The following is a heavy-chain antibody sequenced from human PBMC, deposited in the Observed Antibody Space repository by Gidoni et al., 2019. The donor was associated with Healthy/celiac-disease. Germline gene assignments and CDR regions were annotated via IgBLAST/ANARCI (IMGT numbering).Heavy chain of an antibody. J-gene: IGHJ4*02. CDR3: AKDPPEA. V-gene: IGHV3-30*02. CDR2: DGSNK. Sequence: DGSNKYYADSVKGRFTISRDNSKNTLYLQMNSLRAEDTAVYYCAKDPPEAWGQGTLVTVSS.